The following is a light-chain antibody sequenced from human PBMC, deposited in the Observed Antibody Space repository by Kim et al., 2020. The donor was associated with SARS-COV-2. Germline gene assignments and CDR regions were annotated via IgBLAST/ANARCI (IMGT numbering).Light chain of an antibody. CDR1: YSSNGSNY. J-gene: IGLJ3*02. CDR2: RKD. CDR3: AAWDNSQNGKV. Sequence: GQRVTISCSGSYSSNGSNYEFWYQQPPGTTPRLLIYRKDRRPSGIPDRFSGYRYGTSASLAISGLQSEDEADYYCAAWDNSQNGKVIGGGTQLTVL. V-gene: IGLV1-47*01.